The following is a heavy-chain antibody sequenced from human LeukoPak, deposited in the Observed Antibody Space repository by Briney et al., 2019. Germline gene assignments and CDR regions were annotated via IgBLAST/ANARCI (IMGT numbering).Heavy chain of an antibody. D-gene: IGHD6-19*01. CDR2: ISGSGGST. CDR1: GLTFSSYA. CDR3: AKSVQWLVDLFDY. V-gene: IGHV3-23*01. Sequence: GGSLRLSCAAPGLTFSSYAMRWVRQAPGKGVDGVSAISGSGGSTYYADSVKGRFTISRDKSKNTLYLQMNSRRAEDTAVYYCAKSVQWLVDLFDYWGQRALVTVSS. J-gene: IGHJ4*02.